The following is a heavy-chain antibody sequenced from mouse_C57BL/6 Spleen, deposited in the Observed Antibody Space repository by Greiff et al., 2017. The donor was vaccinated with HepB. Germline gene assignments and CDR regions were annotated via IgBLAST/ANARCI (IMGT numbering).Heavy chain of an antibody. J-gene: IGHJ2*01. CDR2: IHPNSGST. CDR1: GYTFTSYW. Sequence: QVQLKQPGAELVKPGASVKLSCKASGYTFTSYWMHWVKQRPGQGLEWIGMIHPNSGSTNYNEKFKSKATLTVDKSSSTAYMQLSSLTSEDSAVYYCARVVSNWHFDYWGQGTTLTVSS. D-gene: IGHD4-1*01. CDR3: ARVVSNWHFDY. V-gene: IGHV1-64*01.